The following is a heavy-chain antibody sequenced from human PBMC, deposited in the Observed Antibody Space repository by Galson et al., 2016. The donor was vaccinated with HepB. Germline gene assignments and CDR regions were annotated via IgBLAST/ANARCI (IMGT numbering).Heavy chain of an antibody. Sequence: SLRLSCAASGFNFKTSGMHWFRQAPGKGLEWVAVIWFDGSNERYADSVRGRFTISRDNLENTLYLQMNSLGVEDTAVYYCAKDRRHGDFVGDSWGQGTLVTVSS. CDR1: GFNFKTSG. D-gene: IGHD4-17*01. J-gene: IGHJ4*02. V-gene: IGHV3-33*06. CDR2: IWFDGSNE. CDR3: AKDRRHGDFVGDS.